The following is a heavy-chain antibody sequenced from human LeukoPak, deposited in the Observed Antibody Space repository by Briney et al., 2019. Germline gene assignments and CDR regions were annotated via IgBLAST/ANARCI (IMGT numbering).Heavy chain of an antibody. J-gene: IGHJ3*02. V-gene: IGHV4-59*08. Sequence: PSETLSLTCTVSGGSISSYYWSWIRQPPGKGLEWIGYIYYSGSTNYNPSLKSRVTISVDTSKNQFSLKLSSVTAADTAVYYCAISIAAAFDAFDIWGQGTMVTVSS. CDR2: IYYSGST. D-gene: IGHD6-13*01. CDR3: AISIAAAFDAFDI. CDR1: GGSISSYY.